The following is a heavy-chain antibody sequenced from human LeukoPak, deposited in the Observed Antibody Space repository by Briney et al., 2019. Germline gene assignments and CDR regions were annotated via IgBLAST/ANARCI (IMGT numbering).Heavy chain of an antibody. CDR3: STTGGYDRQSWFDP. D-gene: IGHD5-12*01. V-gene: IGHV3-30*02. CDR2: IRYDATEK. CDR1: GFTFNNFG. J-gene: IGHJ5*02. Sequence: AGGTLRLSCAASGFTFNNFGMHWVRQAPGKGPEWVAFIRYDATEKYYADSVKGRFTISRDNYKNMLFVQMNSLRAEDTAVYYCSTTGGYDRQSWFDPWGQGTLVTVSS.